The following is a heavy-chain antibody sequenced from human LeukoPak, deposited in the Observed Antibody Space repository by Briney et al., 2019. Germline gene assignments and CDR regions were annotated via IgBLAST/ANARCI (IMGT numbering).Heavy chain of an antibody. D-gene: IGHD3-10*01. CDR1: GYTFTGYY. J-gene: IGHJ6*03. Sequence: ASVKVSCEASGYTFTGYYMHWVRQAPGQGLEWMGWINPNSGGTNYAQKFQGRVTMTRDTSISTAYMELSRLRSDDTAVYYCAREGGFGDYYYMDVWGKGTTVTISS. CDR2: INPNSGGT. CDR3: AREGGFGDYYYMDV. V-gene: IGHV1-2*02.